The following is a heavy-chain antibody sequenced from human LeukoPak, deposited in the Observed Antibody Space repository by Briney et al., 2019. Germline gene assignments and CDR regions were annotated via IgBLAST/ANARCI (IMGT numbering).Heavy chain of an antibody. CDR1: GFTFSDYY. CDR2: ISSSGSTI. CDR3: ARVSEFALLDTLGEVYYYYGMDV. J-gene: IGHJ6*02. D-gene: IGHD3/OR15-3a*01. V-gene: IGHV3-11*01. Sequence: PGGSLRLSCAASGFTFSDYYMSWIRQAPGKGLEWVSYISSSGSTIYYADSVKGRFTISRDNAKNSLYLQMNSLGAEDTAVYYCARVSEFALLDTLGEVYYYYGMDVWGQGTTVTVSS.